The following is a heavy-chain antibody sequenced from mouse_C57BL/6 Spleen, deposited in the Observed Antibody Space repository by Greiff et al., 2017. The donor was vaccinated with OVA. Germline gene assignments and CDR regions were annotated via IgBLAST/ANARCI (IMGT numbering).Heavy chain of an antibody. J-gene: IGHJ3*01. V-gene: IGHV1-59*01. CDR2: IDPSDSYT. Sequence: VQLQQPGAELVRPGTSVKLSCKASGYTFTSYWMHWVKQRPGQGLEWIGVIDPSDSYTNYNQKFKGKATLTVDTSSSTAYMQLSSLTSEDSAVYYCAKGYGSSYVGPWFAYWGQGTLVTVSA. D-gene: IGHD1-1*01. CDR1: GYTFTSYW. CDR3: AKGYGSSYVGPWFAY.